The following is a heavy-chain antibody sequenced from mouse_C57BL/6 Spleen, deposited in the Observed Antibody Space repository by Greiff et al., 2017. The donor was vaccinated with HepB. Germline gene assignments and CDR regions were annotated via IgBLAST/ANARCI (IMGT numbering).Heavy chain of an antibody. Sequence: DVMLVESGGGLVQPGGSLKLSCAASGFTFSDYYMYWVRQTPEKRLEWVAYISNGGGSTYYPDTVKGRFTISRDNAKNTLYLQMSRLKSEDTAMYYCARPLYGSLLLDYWGQGTSVTVSS. D-gene: IGHD1-1*01. CDR2: ISNGGGST. J-gene: IGHJ4*01. CDR3: ARPLYGSLLLDY. CDR1: GFTFSDYY. V-gene: IGHV5-12*01.